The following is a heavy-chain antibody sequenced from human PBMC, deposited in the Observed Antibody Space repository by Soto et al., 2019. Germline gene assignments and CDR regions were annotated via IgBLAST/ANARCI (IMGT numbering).Heavy chain of an antibody. CDR2: IIPIFGTA. CDR1: GGTFSSYA. D-gene: IGHD3-22*01. V-gene: IGHV1-69*13. Sequence: SVKVSCKASGGTFSSYAISWVRQAPGQGLEWMGGIIPIFGTANYAQKFQGRVTITADESTSTAYMELSSLRSEDTAVYYCARARRSMIVVVSAFDIWGQGTMVTVSS. J-gene: IGHJ3*02. CDR3: ARARRSMIVVVSAFDI.